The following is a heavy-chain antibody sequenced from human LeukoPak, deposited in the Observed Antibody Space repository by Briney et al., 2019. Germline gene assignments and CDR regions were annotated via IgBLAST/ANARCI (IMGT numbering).Heavy chain of an antibody. Sequence: PGGSLRLSCAASGFTFSSYGMHWVRQAPGKGLEWVAVISYDGSNKYFADSVKGRFTISRDNSKNTLYLQMNSLRAEDTAVYYCAKEVVFGELLYFDYWGQGTLVTVSS. D-gene: IGHD1-26*01. CDR3: AKEVVFGELLYFDY. CDR1: GFTFSSYG. J-gene: IGHJ4*02. CDR2: ISYDGSNK. V-gene: IGHV3-30*18.